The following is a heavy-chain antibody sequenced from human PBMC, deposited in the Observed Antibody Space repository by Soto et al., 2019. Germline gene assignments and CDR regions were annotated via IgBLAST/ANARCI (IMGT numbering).Heavy chain of an antibody. J-gene: IGHJ4*02. CDR2: IYPGDSDT. V-gene: IGHV5-51*01. CDR3: ASPGHQSTAGFEY. CDR1: GYSFTSYW. Sequence: PGESLKISCKGSGYSFTSYWIGWVRQMPGKGLEWMGIIYPGDSDTRYSSSFQGQVTISADKSISTAYLQWSSLKASDTAMYYCASPGHQSTAGFEYWGQGTLVTVSS.